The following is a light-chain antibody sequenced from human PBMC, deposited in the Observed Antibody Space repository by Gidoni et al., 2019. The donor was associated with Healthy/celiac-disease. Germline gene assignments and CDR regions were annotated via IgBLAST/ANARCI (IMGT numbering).Light chain of an antibody. CDR2: CAS. V-gene: IGKV3-20*01. J-gene: IGKJ5*01. CDR1: QSVSSSY. CDR3: QRYCSSLFT. Sequence: DIVLTQSPGTLSLSPGESATLSSTARQSVSSSYLAWYQQKPGQAPMLLISCASSRATVVPVRFSGSGSGSDFTLTISRLEPEDFAVYYCQRYCSSLFTFGQGTRLEIK.